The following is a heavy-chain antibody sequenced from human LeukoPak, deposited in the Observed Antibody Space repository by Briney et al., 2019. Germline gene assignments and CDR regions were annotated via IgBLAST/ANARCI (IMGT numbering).Heavy chain of an antibody. Sequence: GASVKVSCKASGFTFTSYGITWVRQAPGQGLEWMGWIITYNGNTHYAQKLQGRVTLTTDTSTNTAYMELRGLRSDDTAVHYCAKTTVTSEDYYYYYMDVWGKGTTVTVSS. CDR1: GFTFTSYG. CDR2: IITYNGNT. D-gene: IGHD4-17*01. J-gene: IGHJ6*03. CDR3: AKTTVTSEDYYYYYMDV. V-gene: IGHV1-18*01.